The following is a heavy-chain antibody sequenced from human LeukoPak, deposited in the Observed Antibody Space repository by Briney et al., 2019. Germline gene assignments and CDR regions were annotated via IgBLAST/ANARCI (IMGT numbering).Heavy chain of an antibody. J-gene: IGHJ3*02. CDR3: AKESVEMATISAFDI. V-gene: IGHV3-9*01. CDR1: GFTFDDYA. CDR2: ISWNSGSI. Sequence: GGSLRLSCAASGFTFDDYAMHWVRQAPGKGLEWVSGISWNSGSIGYADSVKGRFTISRDNAKNSLYLQMNSLRAEDTALYYCAKESVEMATISAFDIWGQGTTVTVSS. D-gene: IGHD5-24*01.